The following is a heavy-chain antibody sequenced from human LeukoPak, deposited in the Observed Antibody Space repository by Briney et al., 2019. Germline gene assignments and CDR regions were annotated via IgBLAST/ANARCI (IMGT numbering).Heavy chain of an antibody. V-gene: IGHV3-48*01. D-gene: IGHD4-11*01. J-gene: IGHJ5*02. CDR3: ARRRYDYSNWFDP. Sequence: QPGGSLRLSCAASGFTFSSYSMNWVRQAPGKGLEWVSYISSSSSTIYYADSVKGRFTISRDNSKNTLYLQMNSLRAEDTAVYYCARRRYDYSNWFDPWGQGTLVTVSS. CDR2: ISSSSSTI. CDR1: GFTFSSYS.